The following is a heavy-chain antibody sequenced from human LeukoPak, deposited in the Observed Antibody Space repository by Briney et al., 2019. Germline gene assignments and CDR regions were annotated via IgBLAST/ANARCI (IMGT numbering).Heavy chain of an antibody. Sequence: SQTLSLTCTVSGGSISSGSYYWSWIRQPAGKGLEWIGRIYTSGSTNYNPSLKSRVTISVDTSKNQFSLKLSSVTAADTAVYYCARGRGSGWFYWYFDLWARGTLVTVSS. J-gene: IGHJ2*01. CDR2: IYTSGST. V-gene: IGHV4-61*02. CDR3: ARGRGSGWFYWYFDL. D-gene: IGHD6-19*01. CDR1: GGSISSGSYY.